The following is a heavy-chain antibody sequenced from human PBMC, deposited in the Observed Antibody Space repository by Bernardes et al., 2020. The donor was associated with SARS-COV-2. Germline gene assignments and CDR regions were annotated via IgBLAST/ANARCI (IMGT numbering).Heavy chain of an antibody. V-gene: IGHV1-18*01. CDR1: GYTFTTYG. Sequence: ASVKVSCKASGYTFTTYGINWVRQAPGQGLEWVGWINIYNGYTSYAQKFQGRVTMTTDTSTTTVYMELRSLRAEDTAVYYCAKGQRWFHYFDYWGQGTLATVSS. D-gene: IGHD4-17*01. CDR2: INIYNGYT. J-gene: IGHJ4*02. CDR3: AKGQRWFHYFDY.